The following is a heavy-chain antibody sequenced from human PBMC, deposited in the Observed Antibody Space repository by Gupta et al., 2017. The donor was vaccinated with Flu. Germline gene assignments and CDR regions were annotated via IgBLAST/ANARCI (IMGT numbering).Heavy chain of an antibody. Sequence: EVQLVESGGGLVQPGGSLSMSCAVSGFKFSSYWMDWVRQAPGKGLEWVANIATDGSVKNYAASVKGRFTISRDNAEDSLYLQMHSLRADDTALYYCARNRGWQQFDYWGQGALVTVSS. J-gene: IGHJ4*02. D-gene: IGHD5-24*01. CDR3: ARNRGWQQFDY. CDR2: IATDGSVK. V-gene: IGHV3-7*01. CDR1: GFKFSSYW.